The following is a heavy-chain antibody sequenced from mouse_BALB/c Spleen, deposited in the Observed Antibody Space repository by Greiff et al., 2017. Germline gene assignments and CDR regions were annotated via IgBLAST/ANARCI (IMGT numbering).Heavy chain of an antibody. CDR2: ISSGSSTI. J-gene: IGHJ4*01. D-gene: IGHD2-4*01. V-gene: IGHV5-17*02. Sequence: EVQRVESGGGLVQPGGSRKLSCAASGFTFSSFGMHWVRQAPEKGLEWVAYISSGSSTIYYADTVKGRFTISRDNPKNTLFLQMTSLRSEDTAMYYCASSLMITTTRYAMDYWGQGTSVTVSS. CDR1: GFTFSSFG. CDR3: ASSLMITTTRYAMDY.